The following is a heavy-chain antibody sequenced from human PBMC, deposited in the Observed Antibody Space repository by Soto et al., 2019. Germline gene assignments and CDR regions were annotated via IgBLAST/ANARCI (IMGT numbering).Heavy chain of an antibody. CDR3: AHLRCSGSFDFDY. CDR1: GFSLSTSGVC. V-gene: IGHV2-5*02. D-gene: IGHD1-26*01. CDR2: IYWDDNK. Sequence: QITLKHSGPSLVQPTQTLTLTCTLSGFSLSTSGVCVGWIRQPPGKALEWLALIYWDDNKRNSPSLKIRLTITKDTYKDQVVLTMTNMDPVDTATYYCAHLRCSGSFDFDYWGQGTLVTVSS. J-gene: IGHJ4*02.